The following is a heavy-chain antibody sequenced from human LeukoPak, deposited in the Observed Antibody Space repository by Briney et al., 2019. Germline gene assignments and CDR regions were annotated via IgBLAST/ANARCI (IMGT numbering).Heavy chain of an antibody. CDR3: AKDRNWNLVY. J-gene: IGHJ4*02. D-gene: IGHD1-1*01. CDR1: GFTFSDHY. Sequence: GGSLRLSCVASGFTFSDHYMDWVRQAPGKGLEWVAVISYDGSNKYYADSVKGRFTISRDNSKNTLYLQMNSLRAEDTAVYYCAKDRNWNLVYWGQGTLVTVSS. CDR2: ISYDGSNK. V-gene: IGHV3-30*18.